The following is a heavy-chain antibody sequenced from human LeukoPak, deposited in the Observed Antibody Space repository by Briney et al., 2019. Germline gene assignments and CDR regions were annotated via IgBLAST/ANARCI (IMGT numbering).Heavy chain of an antibody. Sequence: GGSLRLSCAASGFTFSDYYMSWIRQAPGKGLEWVSYISSSGSTIYYADSVKGRFTISRDNAKNSLYLQMNSLRAEDTAVYYCAGDGSSTSWDDAFDIWGQGTMVTVSS. CDR2: ISSSGSTI. CDR3: AGDGSSTSWDDAFDI. D-gene: IGHD2-2*01. CDR1: GFTFSDYY. J-gene: IGHJ3*02. V-gene: IGHV3-11*04.